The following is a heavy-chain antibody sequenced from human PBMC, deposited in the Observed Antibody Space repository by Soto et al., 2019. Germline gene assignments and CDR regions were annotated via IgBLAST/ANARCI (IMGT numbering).Heavy chain of an antibody. J-gene: IGHJ4*02. Sequence: QVQLAQSGAEVKKPGASVTSSVKAPGNTFSPIGITWVRQALGQALEGVGWISVHIDYTRNATELQGRVTMTADTSTSTAYMELRSLTSEDSAVYFCARIEHNFGPHDCWGQGTLVTVTS. CDR2: ISVHIDYT. D-gene: IGHD1-1*01. CDR1: GNTFSPIG. V-gene: IGHV1-18*01. CDR3: ARIEHNFGPHDC.